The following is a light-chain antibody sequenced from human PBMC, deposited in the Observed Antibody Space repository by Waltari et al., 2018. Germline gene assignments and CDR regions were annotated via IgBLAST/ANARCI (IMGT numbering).Light chain of an antibody. CDR2: GST. V-gene: IGLV1-40*01. Sequence: QSVLTQPPSVSGAPGQRVTIPCTGSGPNIGAGYAVHWYQQLPRAAPKLLIYGSTSRPLGVPARFFGSTSGTSASLAITGLQAEDEADYYCQSYDTSLSVVFGGGTKLTVL. J-gene: IGLJ3*02. CDR3: QSYDTSLSVV. CDR1: GPNIGAGYA.